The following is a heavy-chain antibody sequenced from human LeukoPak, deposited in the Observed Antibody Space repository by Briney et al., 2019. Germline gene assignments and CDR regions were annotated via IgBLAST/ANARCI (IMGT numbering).Heavy chain of an antibody. CDR1: GFNFNYYP. CDR2: IPDNGSLK. V-gene: IGHV3-30*14. Sequence: GGSLRLSCAASGFNFNYYPVHWVRQAPGKGLVWVAFIPDNGSLKYYADSVKGRFTISRDNSKNTLYLQMNSLRGDDTAVYYCARGRSGSSPVLDYYMDVWGKGTTVTVSS. D-gene: IGHD6-19*01. J-gene: IGHJ6*03. CDR3: ARGRSGSSPVLDYYMDV.